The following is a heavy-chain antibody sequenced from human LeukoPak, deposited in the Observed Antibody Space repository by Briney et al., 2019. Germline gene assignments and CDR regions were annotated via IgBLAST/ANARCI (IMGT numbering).Heavy chain of an antibody. J-gene: IGHJ5*02. D-gene: IGHD2-8*01. V-gene: IGHV1-2*02. CDR2: INPNSGGT. CDR1: GYTFTGYY. Sequence: ASVTVSCKASGYTFTGYYMHWVRQAPGQGREWMGWINPNSGGTNYAQKFQGRVTMPRHTSISTAYREWSWLGSDDTAVYYCARENVFQGLYWFDLWGQGTLVSVSS. CDR3: ARENVFQGLYWFDL.